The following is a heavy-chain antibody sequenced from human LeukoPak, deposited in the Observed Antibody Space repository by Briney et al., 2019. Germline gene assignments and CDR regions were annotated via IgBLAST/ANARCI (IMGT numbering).Heavy chain of an antibody. J-gene: IGHJ3*02. CDR2: INPDSGGT. D-gene: IGHD3-9*01. CDR3: ARSPELRYFDWLFQDAFDI. CDR1: GYTFTGYY. V-gene: IGHV1-2*02. Sequence: ASVKVSCTASGYTFTGYYMHWVRQAPGQGLEWMGWINPDSGGTNYAQKFQGRVTMTRDTSISTAYMELSRLRSDDTAVYYCARSPELRYFDWLFQDAFDIWGQGTMVTVSS.